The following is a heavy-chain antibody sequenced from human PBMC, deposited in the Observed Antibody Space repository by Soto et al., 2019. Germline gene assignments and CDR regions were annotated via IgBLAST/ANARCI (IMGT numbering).Heavy chain of an antibody. D-gene: IGHD2-15*01. CDR2: TYYRSKLYN. V-gene: IGHV6-1*01. J-gene: IGHJ6*01. CDR3: ARGGEDNCSGGSCYFGYYYYYGMDV. CDR1: GDSVSSNSAA. Sequence: SQTLSLTCAISGDSVSSNSAAWNWIRQSPSRGLEWLGRTYYRSKLYNDYAVSVKSRITINPDTSKNQFSLQLNSVTPEDTAVYYCARGGEDNCSGGSCYFGYYYYYGMDV.